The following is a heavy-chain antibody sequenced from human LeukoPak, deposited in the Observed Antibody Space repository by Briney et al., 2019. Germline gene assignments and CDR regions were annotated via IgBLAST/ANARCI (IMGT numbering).Heavy chain of an antibody. CDR1: GFTFSSYG. V-gene: IGHV3-30*03. D-gene: IGHD4-23*01. Sequence: SGGSLRLSCAASGFTFSSYGMHWVRQAPGKGLEWVAVISYDGSNKYYAYSVKGRFSISRDNAKNTLYLQMNSLRVEDTAVYYCARGRPHGNDYWGQGTLVTVSS. J-gene: IGHJ4*02. CDR3: ARGRPHGNDY. CDR2: ISYDGSNK.